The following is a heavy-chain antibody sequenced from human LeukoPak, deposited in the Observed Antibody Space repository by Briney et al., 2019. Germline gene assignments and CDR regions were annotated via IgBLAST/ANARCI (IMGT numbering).Heavy chain of an antibody. D-gene: IGHD3/OR15-3a*01. CDR2: ISWNSGSI. CDR3: AKLPLGGRRGTGY. CDR1: GFTFDDYA. Sequence: GGSPRLSCAASGFTFDDYAMHWVRQAPGKGLEWVSGISWNSGSIGYADSVKGRFTISRDNAKNSLYLQMNSLRAEDTALYYCAKLPLGGRRGTGYWGQGTLVTVSS. J-gene: IGHJ4*02. V-gene: IGHV3-9*01.